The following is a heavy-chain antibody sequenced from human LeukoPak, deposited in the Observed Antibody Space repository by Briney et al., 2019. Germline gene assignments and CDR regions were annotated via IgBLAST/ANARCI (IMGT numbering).Heavy chain of an antibody. CDR3: ARDRAVGATHPSDAFDI. CDR1: GFSFDTYT. D-gene: IGHD1-26*01. V-gene: IGHV3-23*01. Sequence: GGSLRLSCAASGFSFDTYTMTWVRQAPGKGLEWVSGISGLGGNTFYADSVKGRFTISRDNSKNTLYLQMNSLRAEDTAVYYCARDRAVGATHPSDAFDIWGQGTMVTVSS. CDR2: ISGLGGNT. J-gene: IGHJ3*02.